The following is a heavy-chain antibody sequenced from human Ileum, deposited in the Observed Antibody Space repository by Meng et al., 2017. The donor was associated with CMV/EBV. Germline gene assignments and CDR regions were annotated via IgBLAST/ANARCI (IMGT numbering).Heavy chain of an antibody. V-gene: IGHV3-30*02. CDR2: IRYDGSNK. CDR3: ATNGGGELRDAFDI. J-gene: IGHJ3*02. CDR1: GFTFSSYG. Sequence: GGSLRLSCAASGFTFSSYGMHWVRQAPGKGLEWVAFIRYDGSNKYYADSVKGRFTISRDNSKNTLYLQMNSLRAEDTAVYYCATNGGGELRDAFDIWGQGTRVTVSS. D-gene: IGHD1-26*01.